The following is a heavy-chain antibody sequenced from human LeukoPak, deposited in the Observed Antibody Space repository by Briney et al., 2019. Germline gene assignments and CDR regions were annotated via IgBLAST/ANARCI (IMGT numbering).Heavy chain of an antibody. CDR2: INWNGGST. Sequence: RPGGSLRLSCAASGFTFDEYGMSWVRQAPGKGLEWVSSINWNGGSTGYADSVKGRFSISRDNANNSVELQMSGLRAEDTALYYCARRTGGRKYLLFMDVWGKGTAVTVSS. J-gene: IGHJ6*03. D-gene: IGHD2-2*01. V-gene: IGHV3-20*04. CDR1: GFTFDEYG. CDR3: ARRTGGRKYLLFMDV.